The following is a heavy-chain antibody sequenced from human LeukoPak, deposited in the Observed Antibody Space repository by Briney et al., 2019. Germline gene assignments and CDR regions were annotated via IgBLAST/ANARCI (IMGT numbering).Heavy chain of an antibody. CDR2: ISSSGSTI. J-gene: IGHJ4*02. V-gene: IGHV3-11*04. CDR1: GFTFSDYY. CDR3: ARDPYGWFGELFFQGPLDY. D-gene: IGHD3-10*01. Sequence: YPGGSLRLSCAASGFTFSDYYMSWIRQAPGKGLEWVSYISSSGSTIYYADSVKGRFTISRDNAKNSLYLQMNSLRAEDTAVYYCARDPYGWFGELFFQGPLDYWGQGTLVTVSS.